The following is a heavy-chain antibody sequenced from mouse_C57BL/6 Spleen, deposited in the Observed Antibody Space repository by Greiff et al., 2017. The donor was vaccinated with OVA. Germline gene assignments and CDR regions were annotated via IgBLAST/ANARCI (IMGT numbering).Heavy chain of an antibody. V-gene: IGHV1-80*01. CDR2: IYHGDGDT. CDR3: ARMHSNLAWFAY. Sequence: VQLQQSGAELVKPGVSVKISCKASGYAFSSYWMNWVKQRPGKGLEWIGQIYHGDGDTNNNGKFKGKATLTADKSSSTAYMQHSSLTSEASAVYFCARMHSNLAWFAYWGQGTLVTVSA. D-gene: IGHD2-5*01. CDR1: GYAFSSYW. J-gene: IGHJ3*01.